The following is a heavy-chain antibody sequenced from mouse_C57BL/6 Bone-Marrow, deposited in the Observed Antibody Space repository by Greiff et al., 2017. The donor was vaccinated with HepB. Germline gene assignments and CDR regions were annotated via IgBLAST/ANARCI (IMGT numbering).Heavy chain of an antibody. Sequence: VQLQQSGAELMKPGASVKLSCKATGYTFTGYWIEWVKQRPGHGLEWIGEILPGSGSTNYNAKFKGKATFTADTSSNTAYMQLSSLTTEDSAIYSCARDDYDDGFAYWGQGTLVTVSA. D-gene: IGHD2-4*01. CDR1: GYTFTGYW. J-gene: IGHJ3*01. CDR2: ILPGSGST. CDR3: ARDDYDDGFAY. V-gene: IGHV1-9*01.